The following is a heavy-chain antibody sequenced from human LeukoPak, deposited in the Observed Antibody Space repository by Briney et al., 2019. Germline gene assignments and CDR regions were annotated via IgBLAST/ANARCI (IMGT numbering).Heavy chain of an antibody. CDR1: GYTFTGYY. CDR3: ASYPRYSSSPPFDY. J-gene: IGHJ4*02. V-gene: IGHV1-2*02. Sequence: ASVKVSCKASGYTFTGYYMHWVRQAPGQGFGWMGWINPNTGGTNYAQNFQGRVTMTRDTSISTAYMELSGLRSDDTAVYYCASYPRYSSSPPFDYWGQGTLVTVSS. D-gene: IGHD6-6*01. CDR2: INPNTGGT.